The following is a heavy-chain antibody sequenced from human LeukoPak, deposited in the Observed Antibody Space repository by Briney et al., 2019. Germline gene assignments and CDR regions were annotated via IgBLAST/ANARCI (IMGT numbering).Heavy chain of an antibody. CDR2: ISAYNGNT. V-gene: IGHV1-18*01. D-gene: IGHD6-13*01. J-gene: IGHJ5*02. Sequence: ASVKVSCKASGYTFTSYGISWVRQAPGQGLEWMGWISAYNGNTNYAQKLQGRVTMTTDTSTSTAYMELRSLRSDDTAMYYCARARYSSSWYRNWGFDPWGQGTLVTVSS. CDR1: GYTFTSYG. CDR3: ARARYSSSWYRNWGFDP.